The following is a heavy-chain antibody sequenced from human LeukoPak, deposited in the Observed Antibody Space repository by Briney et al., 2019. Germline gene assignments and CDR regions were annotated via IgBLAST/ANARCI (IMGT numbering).Heavy chain of an antibody. CDR1: GFTVSSSY. D-gene: IGHD1-26*01. J-gene: IGHJ4*02. V-gene: IGHV4-34*08. CDR3: AGRPIVGATTTFDY. Sequence: GSLRLSCAASGFTVSSSYMSWVRQPPRKGLEWIGEINDSGTTNYNPSLKSRVTMSVDTSKNQFSLKLSSVTAADTAVYYCAGRPIVGATTTFDYWGRGTLVTVSS. CDR2: INDSGTT.